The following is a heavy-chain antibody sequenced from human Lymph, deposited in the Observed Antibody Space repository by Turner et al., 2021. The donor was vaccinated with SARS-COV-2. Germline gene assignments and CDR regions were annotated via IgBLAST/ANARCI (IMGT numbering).Heavy chain of an antibody. Sequence: VQLQESGPGLVKPSGTLSLTCSVSGGSISSSNWWSWVRQPPGKGLEWIGEIYHSGNTNYNPSLKSRVTISVDKSKNQFSLKLSSVTAADTAVYYCATKYCSGGSCSYYDYWGQGTLVTVSS. CDR2: IYHSGNT. V-gene: IGHV4-4*02. CDR1: GGSISSSNW. CDR3: ATKYCSGGSCSYYDY. D-gene: IGHD2-15*01. J-gene: IGHJ4*02.